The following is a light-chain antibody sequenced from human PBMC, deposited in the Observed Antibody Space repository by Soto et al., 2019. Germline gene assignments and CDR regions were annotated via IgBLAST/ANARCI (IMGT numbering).Light chain of an antibody. V-gene: IGKV3-20*01. CDR2: HTS. CDR1: QSVGSYS. CDR3: QMYGTSPGFI. J-gene: IGKJ3*01. Sequence: EIVLTQSPGTLSLSPGERATLSCRASQSVGSYSLAWYQQKPGQAPRLLIYHTSRRATGIPDRFSGSGSGTDFVLTISRLEPEDFAVYYCQMYGTSPGFIFGPGTRVDIK.